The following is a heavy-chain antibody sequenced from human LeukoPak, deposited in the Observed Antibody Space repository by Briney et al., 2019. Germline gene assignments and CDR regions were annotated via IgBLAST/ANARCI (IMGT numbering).Heavy chain of an antibody. D-gene: IGHD6-13*01. CDR3: ARDIEPAGIMWDY. V-gene: IGHV3-7*05. CDR1: GFSFRNYW. Sequence: GGSLRLSCAASGFSFRNYWMSWVRQAPGKGLEWVANINQDGGEKYYVDSVKGRFTISRDNAKNSLYLQINSLRAEDTAVYYCARDIEPAGIMWDYWGQGTLVTVSS. CDR2: INQDGGEK. J-gene: IGHJ4*02.